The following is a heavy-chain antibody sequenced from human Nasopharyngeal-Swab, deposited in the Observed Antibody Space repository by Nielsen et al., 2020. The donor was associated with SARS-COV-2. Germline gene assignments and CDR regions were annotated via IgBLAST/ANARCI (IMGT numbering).Heavy chain of an antibody. CDR2: IYTSGST. J-gene: IGHJ2*01. V-gene: IGHV4-4*07. CDR1: GGSISSYY. Sequence: GSLRLSCTVSGGSISSYYWSWIRQPAGKGLEWIGRIYTSGSTNYNPSLKSRVTMSVDTSKNQFSLKLSSVTAADTAVYYCARGQATGLVVVTSSGYFDLWGRGTLVTVSS. CDR3: ARGQATGLVVVTSSGYFDL. D-gene: IGHD2-21*02.